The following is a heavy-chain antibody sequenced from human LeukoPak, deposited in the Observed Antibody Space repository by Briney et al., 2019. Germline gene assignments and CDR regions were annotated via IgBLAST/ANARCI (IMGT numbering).Heavy chain of an antibody. Sequence: KPSETLSLTCTVSGGSISSGGYYWSWIRQHPGKGLEWIGYIYYSGSTYYNPSLKSRVTTSVDTSKNQFSLKLSSVTAADTAVYYCARSSVAGTLGFDYWGQGTLVTVSS. J-gene: IGHJ4*02. V-gene: IGHV4-31*03. CDR1: GGSISSGGYY. CDR3: ARSSVAGTLGFDY. D-gene: IGHD6-19*01. CDR2: IYYSGST.